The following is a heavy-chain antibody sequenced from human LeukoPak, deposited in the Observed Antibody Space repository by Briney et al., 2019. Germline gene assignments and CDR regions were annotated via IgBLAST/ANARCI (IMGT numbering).Heavy chain of an antibody. J-gene: IGHJ5*02. D-gene: IGHD2-15*01. V-gene: IGHV1-69*05. CDR1: GGTFSSYA. CDR2: IIPIFGTE. Sequence: EASVKVSCKASGGTFSSYAISWVRQAPGQELEWTGGIIPIFGTENYAQKFQGRVTITTDESTSTAYMELSSLRSEDTAVYYCARDPTYCSGGSCLWNGGFDPWGQGTLVTVSA. CDR3: ARDPTYCSGGSCLWNGGFDP.